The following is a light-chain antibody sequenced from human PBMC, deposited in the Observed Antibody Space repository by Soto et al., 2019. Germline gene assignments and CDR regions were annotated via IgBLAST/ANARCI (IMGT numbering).Light chain of an antibody. J-gene: IGKJ1*01. CDR1: QGISNY. V-gene: IGKV1-27*01. CDR2: AAS. CDR3: QKYNSAPRT. Sequence: DIQMTQSPSSLSASVGDRVTITCRASQGISNYLAWYQQKPGKVPKLLIYAASTLQSGVPSRFSGSGSGTDFTLTISSLQTEAVATSYCQKYNSAPRTFGQGTKVEIK.